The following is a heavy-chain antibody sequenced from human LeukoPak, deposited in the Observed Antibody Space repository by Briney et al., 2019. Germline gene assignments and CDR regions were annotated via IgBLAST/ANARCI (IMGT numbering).Heavy chain of an antibody. D-gene: IGHD3-10*01. Sequence: SETLSLTCSVSGGSLSHFFRTWIRQSPGGGLEWIASVDHTGTTNYKSSLKSRLTISKDTSKNQVSLRVTSVTVADTAMYYCARVSKSYFDSGNYPKVNHYFDYWGQGILVTVSS. V-gene: IGHV4-59*01. J-gene: IGHJ4*02. CDR2: VDHTGTT. CDR1: GGSLSHFF. CDR3: ARVSKSYFDSGNYPKVNHYFDY.